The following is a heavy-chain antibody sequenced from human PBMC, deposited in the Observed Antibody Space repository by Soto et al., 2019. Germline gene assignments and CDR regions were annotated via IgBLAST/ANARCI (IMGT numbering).Heavy chain of an antibody. J-gene: IGHJ4*02. CDR1: GFTFSNYA. V-gene: IGHV3-23*01. CDR2: ISASGGST. CDR3: AKHFDSGCPDY. D-gene: IGHD6-19*01. Sequence: EVQLLESGGGLVQPGGSLRLSCAASGFTFSNYALSWVRQAPGKGLVWVSIISASGGSTFYAHSVKGRCTISRDKSKNTLYLQMNNLRAEDTAVYYCAKHFDSGCPDYWGQGTLVTVSS.